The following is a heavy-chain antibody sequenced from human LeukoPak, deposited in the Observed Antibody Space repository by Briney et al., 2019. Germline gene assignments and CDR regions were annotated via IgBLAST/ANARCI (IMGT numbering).Heavy chain of an antibody. CDR2: ISFDGGSR. V-gene: IGHV3-30-3*01. Sequence: PGGSLRLSCAASGFTVSTYGMHWVRQAPGKGLEWVAVISFDGGSRYYADSVKGRFTISRDNLENTLYTQMNSLRVEDTAVYYCAKGHSAHGTGFDYWGQGTLVIVSS. J-gene: IGHJ4*02. CDR1: GFTVSTYG. D-gene: IGHD1-1*01. CDR3: AKGHSAHGTGFDY.